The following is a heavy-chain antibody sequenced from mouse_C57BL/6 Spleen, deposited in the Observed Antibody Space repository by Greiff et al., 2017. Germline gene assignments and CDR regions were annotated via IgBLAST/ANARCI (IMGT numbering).Heavy chain of an antibody. V-gene: IGHV1-69*01. J-gene: IGHJ4*01. CDR2: IDPSDSYT. CDR3: ASYYYAMDY. CDR1: GYTFTSYW. Sequence: VQLQQPGAELVMPGASVKLSCQASGYTFTSYWMHWVKQRPGQGLEWIGEIDPSDSYTNYNQKFKGKSTLTVDKSSSTAYMQLSSLTSEDSAVYYCASYYYAMDYWGQGTSVTVSS.